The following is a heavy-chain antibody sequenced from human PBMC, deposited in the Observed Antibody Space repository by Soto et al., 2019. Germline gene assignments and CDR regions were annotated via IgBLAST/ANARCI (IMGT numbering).Heavy chain of an antibody. CDR1: GFNVSSNY. D-gene: IGHD1-26*01. V-gene: IGHV3-66*01. Sequence: GGSLRLSCAASGFNVSSNYMSWVRQAPGKGLEWVSVIYSGGSTTYADSVKGRFTISRDNAKNTLYLQMDSLRAEGTAVYYCVRDDFGLGIDYWGLGTLVTLSS. CDR3: VRDDFGLGIDY. CDR2: IYSGGST. J-gene: IGHJ4*01.